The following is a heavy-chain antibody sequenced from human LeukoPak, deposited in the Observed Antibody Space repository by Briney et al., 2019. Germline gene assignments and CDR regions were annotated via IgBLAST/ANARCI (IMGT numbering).Heavy chain of an antibody. D-gene: IGHD3-10*01. Sequence: ASVKVSCKXYGYTFTGXXXXXXXQAPGQGLXXXXXXNPKSGGTNXQQKFXXXVTMTRDTSISTAYMEMSRLRSDDTAVYYCARSMVVRGVMGNYFDPWGQGTLVTVSS. CDR2: XNPKSGGT. J-gene: IGHJ5*02. CDR3: ARSMVVRGVMGNYFDP. V-gene: IGHV1-2*02. CDR1: GYTFTGXX.